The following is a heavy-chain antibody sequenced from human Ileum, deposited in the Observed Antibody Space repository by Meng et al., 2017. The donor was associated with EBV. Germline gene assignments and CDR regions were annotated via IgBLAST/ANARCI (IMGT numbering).Heavy chain of an antibody. CDR2: INPNNGGT. J-gene: IGHJ4*02. Sequence: QVQLVQSGAEVKKPGASVKVSCKASGYTFTGYYMHWVRQAPGQGLEWLGRINPNNGGTSYAQKFQGRVTMTRDTSISTAYMELSRLRSDDTAVYYCARVGARGGSCYYWGQGTLVTVSS. V-gene: IGHV1-2*06. CDR1: GYTFTGYY. CDR3: ARVGARGGSCYY. D-gene: IGHD2-15*01.